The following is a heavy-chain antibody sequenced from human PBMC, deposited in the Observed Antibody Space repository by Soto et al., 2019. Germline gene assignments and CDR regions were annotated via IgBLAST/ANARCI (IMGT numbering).Heavy chain of an antibody. CDR3: ARGRYCLTGRCFPNWFDS. V-gene: IGHV4-30-4*01. D-gene: IGHD7-27*01. CDR2: IYKSATT. J-gene: IGHJ5*01. CDR1: GDSISNLDYF. Sequence: SETLSLTCSVSGDSISNLDYFWAWIRQPPGQALEYIGYIYKSATTYYNPSFESRVAISVGTSKSQFSLNVTSVTAADTAVYFCARGRYCLTGRCFPNWFDSWGQGALVTVSS.